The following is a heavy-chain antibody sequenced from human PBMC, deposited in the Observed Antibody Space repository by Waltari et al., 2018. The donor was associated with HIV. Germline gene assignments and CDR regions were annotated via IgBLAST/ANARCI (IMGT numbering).Heavy chain of an antibody. CDR1: GLPFSDPC. V-gene: IGHV3-7*01. CDR3: ARSPPLYSHYGDDAFDI. CDR2: IKQDGNEK. Sequence: EVQLVESGGGLVQPGGSLRLSCAASGLPFSDPCMIWVRQAPGKGLEWVANIKQDGNEKYFVDAVKGRFTISRDNAKNSLYLQMNSLRAEDTAVYYCARSPPLYSHYGDDAFDIWGQGTMVTVSS. J-gene: IGHJ3*02. D-gene: IGHD4-4*01.